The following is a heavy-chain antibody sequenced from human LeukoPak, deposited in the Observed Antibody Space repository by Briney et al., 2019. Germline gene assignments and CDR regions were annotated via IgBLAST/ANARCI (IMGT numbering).Heavy chain of an antibody. CDR3: ARAPMGRDYYYYMDV. J-gene: IGHJ6*03. CDR1: GFIFDDYA. D-gene: IGHD3-10*01. V-gene: IGHV3-9*01. Sequence: PGGSLRLSCAASGFIFDDYAMHWVRQAPGKGLEWVSGISWNSNNIGYADSVKGRFTISRDNAKNSLYLQMNSLRAEDTVVYYCARAPMGRDYYYYMDVWGKGTTVTVSS. CDR2: ISWNSNNI.